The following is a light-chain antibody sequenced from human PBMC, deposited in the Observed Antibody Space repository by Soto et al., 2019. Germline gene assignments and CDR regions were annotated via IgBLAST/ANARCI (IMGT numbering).Light chain of an antibody. J-gene: IGLJ1*01. V-gene: IGLV2-8*01. Sequence: QSALTQPPSASGFPGQSVTISCTGTSSDVGYYDYVSWYQQHPGKAPKLVIYEVTKRPSGVPHRVSASKSGNTASLTVSGLRAEDEDDYYCSSYAGSNNFVFGSGTKLTVL. CDR1: SSDVGYYDY. CDR3: SSYAGSNNFV. CDR2: EVT.